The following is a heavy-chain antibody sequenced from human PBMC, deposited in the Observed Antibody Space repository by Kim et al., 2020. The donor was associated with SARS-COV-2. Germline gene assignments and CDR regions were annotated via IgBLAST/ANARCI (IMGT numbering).Heavy chain of an antibody. D-gene: IGHD6-13*01. CDR2: TFPADSPT. V-gene: IGHV5-51*01. CDR1: GYTFTNFW. Sequence: GESLKISCKASGYTFTNFWIGWVRQMPGKGLEWMGITFPADSPTTYGPSFERHVTISADKFITTAYLQWDNLAAPDTAQYYCSRPAVSEASFDVWGQ. J-gene: IGHJ4*02. CDR3: SRPAVSEASFDV.